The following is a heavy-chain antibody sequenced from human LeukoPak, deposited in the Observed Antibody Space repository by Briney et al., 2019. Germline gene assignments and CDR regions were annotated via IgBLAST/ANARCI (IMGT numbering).Heavy chain of an antibody. V-gene: IGHV3-33*01. J-gene: IGHJ4*02. CDR2: IWYDGSNK. CDR1: GFTFSSYG. CDR3: ARDPDGDYYFDY. D-gene: IGHD4-17*01. Sequence: PGGSLRLSCAASGFTFSSYGMHWVRQAPGKGLEWVAVIWYDGSNKYYADSVKGRFTISRDNSKNTLYPQMNSLRAEDTAVYYCARDPDGDYYFDYWGQGTLVTVSS.